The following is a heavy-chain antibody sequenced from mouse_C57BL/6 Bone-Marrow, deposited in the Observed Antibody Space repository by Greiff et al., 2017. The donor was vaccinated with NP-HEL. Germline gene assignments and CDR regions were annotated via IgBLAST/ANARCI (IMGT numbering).Heavy chain of an antibody. D-gene: IGHD1-1*01. CDR1: GYTFTSYW. Sequence: QVHVKQPGAELVKPGASVKMSCKASGYTFTSYWITWVKQRPGQGLEWIGDIYPGSGSTNYNEKFKSKATLTVDTSSSTAYMHLSSLTSEDSAVYYCIRGISDYWGQGTTLTVSS. V-gene: IGHV1-55*01. CDR3: IRGISDY. CDR2: IYPGSGST. J-gene: IGHJ2*01.